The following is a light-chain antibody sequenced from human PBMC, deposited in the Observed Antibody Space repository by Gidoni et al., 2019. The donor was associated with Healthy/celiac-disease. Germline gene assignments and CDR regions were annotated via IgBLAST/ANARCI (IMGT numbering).Light chain of an antibody. CDR3: NSRDSSGNPLRV. CDR1: SLRSYY. CDR2: GKN. Sequence: SSELTQDPAVSVALGQTVRITCQGDSLRSYYASWYQKKPGQAPVLVIYGKNNRPSGIPDRFSGSSSGNTASLTITGAQAEDEADYYCNSRDSSGNPLRVFGTGTKVTVL. V-gene: IGLV3-19*01. J-gene: IGLJ1*01.